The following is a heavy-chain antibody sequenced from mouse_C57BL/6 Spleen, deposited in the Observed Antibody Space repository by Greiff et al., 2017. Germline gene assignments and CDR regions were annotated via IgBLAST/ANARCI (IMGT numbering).Heavy chain of an antibody. Sequence: VQLQESGAELVRPGASVTLSCKASGYTFTDYEMHWVKQTPVHGLEWIGAIDPETGGTAYNQKFKGKAILTADKSSSTAYMELRSLTSEDSAVYYCTRRGGLNYFDYWGQGTTLTVSS. D-gene: IGHD2-2*01. V-gene: IGHV1-15*01. J-gene: IGHJ2*01. CDR3: TRRGGLNYFDY. CDR1: GYTFTDYE. CDR2: IDPETGGT.